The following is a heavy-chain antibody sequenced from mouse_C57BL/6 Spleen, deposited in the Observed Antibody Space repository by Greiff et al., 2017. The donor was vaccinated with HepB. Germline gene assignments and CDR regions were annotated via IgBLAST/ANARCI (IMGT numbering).Heavy chain of an antibody. D-gene: IGHD1-1*01. CDR3: ARDYYGSSYDYAMDY. CDR1: GFTFSSYA. V-gene: IGHV5-4*01. J-gene: IGHJ4*01. CDR2: ISDGGSYT. Sequence: EVQLVESGGGLVKPGGSLKLSCAASGFTFSSYAMSWVRQTPEKRLEWVATISDGGSYTYYPDNVKGRFTISRDNAKNNLYLQMSHLKSEDTAMYYCARDYYGSSYDYAMDYWSQGTSVTVSS.